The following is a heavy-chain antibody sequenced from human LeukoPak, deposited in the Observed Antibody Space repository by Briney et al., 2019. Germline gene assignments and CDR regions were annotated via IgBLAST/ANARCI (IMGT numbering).Heavy chain of an antibody. CDR3: ARSSSLVDPGY. D-gene: IGHD1-26*01. V-gene: IGHV3-74*01. Sequence: PGGSLSLSCAASGFTFSSYWMHWVRQAPGKGLVWVSRINTDGSSTTYADSVKGRFTISRDNAKNTLYLQMNSLRAEDTAVYYCARSSSLVDPGYWGQGTLATVSS. CDR1: GFTFSSYW. J-gene: IGHJ4*02. CDR2: INTDGSST.